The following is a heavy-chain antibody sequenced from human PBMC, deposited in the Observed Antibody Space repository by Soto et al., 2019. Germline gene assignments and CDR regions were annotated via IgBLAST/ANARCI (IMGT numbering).Heavy chain of an antibody. CDR2: INWNSGKV. CDR3: AKAGCSDANCHFWALES. V-gene: IGHV3-9*01. J-gene: IGHJ4*02. Sequence: ESGGGLVPPGRSLRLSCAGFGFKFEDYAMHWVRQVPGKGLEWVSYINWNSGKVKYADSVKGRFTISRDNAKNSLYLHMTRLKSADTALYYCAKAGCSDANCHFWALESWGQGTLVSVSS. CDR1: GFKFEDYA. D-gene: IGHD6-19*01.